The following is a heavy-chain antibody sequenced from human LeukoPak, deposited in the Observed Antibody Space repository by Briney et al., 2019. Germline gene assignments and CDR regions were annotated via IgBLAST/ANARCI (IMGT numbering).Heavy chain of an antibody. D-gene: IGHD6-19*01. Sequence: GGSLRLSCAASGFTFSSCSMNWVRQAPGKGLEWVSSIGTSSSYIYYADSVKGRFTISRDNAKNSLYLQMNSLRAEDTAVYYCARDYSSGWYSIDYWGQGTLVTVSS. CDR3: ARDYSSGWYSIDY. V-gene: IGHV3-21*01. CDR1: GFTFSSCS. J-gene: IGHJ4*02. CDR2: IGTSSSYI.